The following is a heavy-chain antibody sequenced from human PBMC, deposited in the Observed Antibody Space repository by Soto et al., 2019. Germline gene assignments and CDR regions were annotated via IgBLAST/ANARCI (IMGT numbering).Heavy chain of an antibody. V-gene: IGHV3-9*01. CDR1: GFTFDDYA. CDR3: AKDTLQGSSFYYYMDV. CDR2: ISWNSGSI. J-gene: IGHJ6*03. D-gene: IGHD6-6*01. Sequence: GGSLRLSCAASGFTFDDYAMHWVRQAPGKGLEWVSGISWNSGSIGYADSVKGRFTISRDNAKNSLYLQMNSLRAEDTALYYCAKDTLQGSSFYYYMDVWGKGTTVTVSS.